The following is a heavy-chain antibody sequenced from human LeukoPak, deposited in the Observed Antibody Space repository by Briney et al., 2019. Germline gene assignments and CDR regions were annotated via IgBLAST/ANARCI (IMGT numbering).Heavy chain of an antibody. CDR1: GYSISSGYY. J-gene: IGHJ5*02. Sequence: SETLSLTCTVSGYSISSGYYWGWIRQPPGKGLEWIGSIYHSGSTYYNPSLKSRVTISVDTSKNQFSLKLSSVTAADTAVYYCARANMVRGVGLFFDRNWFDPWGQGTLVTVSS. CDR3: ARANMVRGVGLFFDRNWFDP. CDR2: IYHSGST. V-gene: IGHV4-38-2*02. D-gene: IGHD3-10*01.